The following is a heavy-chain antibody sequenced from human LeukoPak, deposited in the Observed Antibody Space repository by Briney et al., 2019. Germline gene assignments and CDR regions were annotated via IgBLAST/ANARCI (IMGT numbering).Heavy chain of an antibody. CDR3: ARPLSISGYYCDAFDI. J-gene: IGHJ3*02. Sequence: SETLSLTCTVSGYSISSGHYWGWIRQPPGKGLEWIGSIYHSGSTYYNPSLKSRVTISVDRSKNQFSLKLSSVTAADTAVYYCARPLSISGYYCDAFDIWGQGTMVTVSS. V-gene: IGHV4-38-2*02. CDR2: IYHSGST. D-gene: IGHD3-22*01. CDR1: GYSISSGHY.